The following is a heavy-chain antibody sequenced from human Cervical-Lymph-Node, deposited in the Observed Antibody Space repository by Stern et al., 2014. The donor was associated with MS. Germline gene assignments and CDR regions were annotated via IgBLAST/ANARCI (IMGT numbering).Heavy chain of an antibody. V-gene: IGHV3-21*01. CDR3: ARDNGLYYYGSGSYHFDY. J-gene: IGHJ4*02. CDR1: GFTFSSYS. D-gene: IGHD3-10*01. CDR2: ISSSISYI. Sequence: EVQLVESGGGLVKPGGSLRLSCAASGFTFSSYSMNWVRQAPGKGLEWVSSISSSISYISYADSVKCRFTISRDNAKNSLYLQMNSLRAEDTAVYYCARDNGLYYYGSGSYHFDYWGQGTLVTVSS.